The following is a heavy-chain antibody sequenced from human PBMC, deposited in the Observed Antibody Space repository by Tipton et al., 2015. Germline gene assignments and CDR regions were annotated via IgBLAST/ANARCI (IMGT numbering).Heavy chain of an antibody. J-gene: IGHJ6*02. V-gene: IGHV4-59*01. CDR3: ARDRGYSYGGPYYYAMDV. D-gene: IGHD5-18*01. Sequence: TLSLTCTVSGGFISDYYWSWLRQPPGKGLEWIGYIYYTGSTNYNPSLQSRVSMSIDTSNQQFSLNVTSVTAADTAVYYCARDRGYSYGGPYYYAMDVWGQGTTVTVSS. CDR2: IYYTGST. CDR1: GGFISDYY.